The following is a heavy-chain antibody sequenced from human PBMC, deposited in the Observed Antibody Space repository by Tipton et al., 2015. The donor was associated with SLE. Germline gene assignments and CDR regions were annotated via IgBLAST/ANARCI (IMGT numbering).Heavy chain of an antibody. CDR3: ATAPYYYDITGKDAFDI. D-gene: IGHD3-22*01. V-gene: IGHV5-51*03. CDR1: GYIFTSYW. J-gene: IGHJ3*02. CDR2: IYPGDSDT. Sequence: QLVQSGAEVKKPGESLKISCKGSGYIFTSYWIAWVRQMPGKGLEWMGIIYPGDSDTRYSPSFQGQVTISADNSITTAYLQWSSLKASDTAMYYCATAPYYYDITGKDAFDIWGQGTMVTVSS.